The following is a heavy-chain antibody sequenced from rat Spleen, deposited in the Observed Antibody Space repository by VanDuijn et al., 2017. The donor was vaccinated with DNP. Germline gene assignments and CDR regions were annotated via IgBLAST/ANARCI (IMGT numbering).Heavy chain of an antibody. V-gene: IGHV1-43*01. J-gene: IGHJ1*01. CDR1: GYTFTNYY. Sequence: QVQLHQSGAALAKPGSSVKISCQASGYTFTNYYLGWIKRTTGQGLEYVGYIHTGSGDTTYNEKFKGRATLTLDKSSSTAFMQLSSLTPDDSAVYYCARWGTFHWSFDFWGPGTMVTVSS. CDR2: IHTGSGDT. D-gene: IGHD3-2*01. CDR3: ARWGTFHWSFDF.